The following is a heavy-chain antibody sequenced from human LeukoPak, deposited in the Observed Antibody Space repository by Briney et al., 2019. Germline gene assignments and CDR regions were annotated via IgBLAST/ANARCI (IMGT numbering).Heavy chain of an antibody. V-gene: IGHV3-7*01. Sequence: GGSLRLSCAASEFTFSSYWMSWVRQAPGKGLEWVANIKQDGSEKYYVDSVKGRFTISRDNAKNSLYLQMNSLRAEDTAVYYCARDSPTYFDYWGQGTLVTVSS. CDR3: ARDSPTYFDY. CDR2: IKQDGSEK. J-gene: IGHJ4*02. CDR1: EFTFSSYW.